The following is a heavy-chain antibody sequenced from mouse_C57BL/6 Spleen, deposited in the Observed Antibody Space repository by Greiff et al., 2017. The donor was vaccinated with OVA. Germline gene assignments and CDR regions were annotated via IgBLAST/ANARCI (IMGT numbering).Heavy chain of an antibody. CDR1: GYAFTNYL. Sequence: EQSGAELVRPGTSVKVSCKASGYAFTNYLIEWVKQRPGQGLEWIGVINPGSGGTNYNEKFKGKATLTADKSSSTAYMQLSSLTSEDSAVYFCARRGDDYDYWGQGTTLTVSS. J-gene: IGHJ2*01. CDR3: ARRGDDYDY. D-gene: IGHD2-4*01. CDR2: INPGSGGT. V-gene: IGHV1-54*01.